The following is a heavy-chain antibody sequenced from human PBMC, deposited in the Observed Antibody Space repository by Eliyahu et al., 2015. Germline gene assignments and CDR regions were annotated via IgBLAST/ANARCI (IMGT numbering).Heavy chain of an antibody. V-gene: IGHV4-39*01. CDR2: IFYSGST. CDR3: ARQRRRTVGAHLIDFDY. CDR1: GGAXXSSSYYY. J-gene: IGHJ4*02. D-gene: IGHD1-26*01. Sequence: QLQLQESGPGLVQPSETLSLTFTVXGGAXXSSSYYYWGWIRXPPGKGLEWIGSIFYSGSTYTTPSLQSRVTILVDTSKNQFSLKLTSVTAADTAVYYCARQRRRTVGAHLIDFDYWGQGTLVTVSS.